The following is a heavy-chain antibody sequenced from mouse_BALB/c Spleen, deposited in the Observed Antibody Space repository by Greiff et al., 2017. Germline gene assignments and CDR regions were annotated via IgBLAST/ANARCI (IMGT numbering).Heavy chain of an antibody. D-gene: IGHD4-1*01. Sequence: VHLVESGAELARPGASVKLSCKASGYTFTSYWMQWVKQRPGQGLEWIGAIYPGDGDTRYTQKFKGKATLTADKSSSTAYMQLSSLASEDSAVYYCARFNWDDFDDWGQGTTLTVSS. CDR2: IYPGDGDT. CDR1: GYTFTSYW. CDR3: ARFNWDDFDD. V-gene: IGHV1-87*01. J-gene: IGHJ2*01.